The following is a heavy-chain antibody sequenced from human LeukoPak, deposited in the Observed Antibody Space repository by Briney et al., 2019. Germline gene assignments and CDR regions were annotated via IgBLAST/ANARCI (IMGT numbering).Heavy chain of an antibody. CDR2: ISNSGGST. Sequence: GGSLRLSCAASGFTFSSYAMNWVRQAPGKGLEWVSAISNSGGSTYYADSVKGRFTISRDNSNNTLYLQMKSLRAEDTAVYYCARTYYDSSGYYQPYFDYWGQGTLVTVSS. CDR3: ARTYYDSSGYYQPYFDY. CDR1: GFTFSSYA. J-gene: IGHJ4*02. D-gene: IGHD3-22*01. V-gene: IGHV3-23*01.